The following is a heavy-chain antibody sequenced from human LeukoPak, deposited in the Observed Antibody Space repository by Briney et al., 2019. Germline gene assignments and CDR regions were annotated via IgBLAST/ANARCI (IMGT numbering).Heavy chain of an antibody. CDR1: GGSINSGDYY. J-gene: IGHJ6*02. CDR3: AKVWYSNYGMDV. CDR2: ISSGGSTI. D-gene: IGHD6-13*01. V-gene: IGHV3-11*01. Sequence: LSLTCAVSGGSINSGDYYWSWIRQAPGKGLEWVSYISSGGSTIYYADSVKGRFTISRDNAKNSLYLQMNSLRAEDTAVFYCAKVWYSNYGMDVWGQGTTVTVSS.